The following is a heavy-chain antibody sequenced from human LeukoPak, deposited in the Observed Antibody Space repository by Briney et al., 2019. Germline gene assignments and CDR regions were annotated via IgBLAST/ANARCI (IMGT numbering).Heavy chain of an antibody. V-gene: IGHV3-9*01. CDR3: ANGRAVAGPFDY. J-gene: IGHJ4*02. D-gene: IGHD6-19*01. CDR1: GFSFEDYA. Sequence: GRSLRLSCVASGFSFEDYAMHWVRQAPGKGLEWFSGINWNSGSIGYADSVKGRFTISRDNAKNSLYLQMNSLRAEDTALYYCANGRAVAGPFDYWGQGIMVTVSS. CDR2: INWNSGSI.